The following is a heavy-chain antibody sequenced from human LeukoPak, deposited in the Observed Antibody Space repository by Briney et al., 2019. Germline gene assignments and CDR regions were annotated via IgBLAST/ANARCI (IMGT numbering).Heavy chain of an antibody. V-gene: IGHV3-30*02. D-gene: IGHD1-26*01. CDR1: GFSFSRNG. CDR3: AKVGGFVGATAAHFDY. Sequence: GGSLRLSCAASGFSFSRNGFHWVRQAPGKGLEWVAVIRHDGTNEDYADSVKGRFSISRDNSKNTLYLQMNSLRAEDTAVYYCAKVGGFVGATAAHFDYWGQGTLVTVSS. CDR2: IRHDGTNE. J-gene: IGHJ4*02.